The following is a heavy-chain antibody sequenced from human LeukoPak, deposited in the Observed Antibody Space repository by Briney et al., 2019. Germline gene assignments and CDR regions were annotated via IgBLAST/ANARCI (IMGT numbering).Heavy chain of an antibody. CDR3: ARGAGGPTYYYDSSCYSARYFDL. CDR1: GYTFTSYD. D-gene: IGHD3-22*01. V-gene: IGHV1-8*01. CDR2: MNPNSGNT. J-gene: IGHJ2*01. Sequence: ASVKVSCKASGYTFTSYDINWVRQATGQGLEWMGWMNPNSGNTGYAQKFQGRVTMTRNTSISTAYMELSSLRSEDTAVYYCARGAGGPTYYYDSSCYSARYFDLWGRGTLVTVSS.